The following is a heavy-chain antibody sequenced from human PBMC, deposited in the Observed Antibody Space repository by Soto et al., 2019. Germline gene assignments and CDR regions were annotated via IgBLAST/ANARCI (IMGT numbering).Heavy chain of an antibody. D-gene: IGHD3-10*01. CDR2: ISSDGSDK. CDR3: ARDRQYGAGFIDV. CDR1: GFTFSSYA. Sequence: PGGSLTLSCAASGFTFSSYAMHWVRQAPGKGLEWVAVISSDGSDKYYADSVKGRFAISRDNSKNTLYVQLNRMRAEDTALYYCARDRQYGAGFIDVWGQGTTVTVS. V-gene: IGHV3-30*09. J-gene: IGHJ6*02.